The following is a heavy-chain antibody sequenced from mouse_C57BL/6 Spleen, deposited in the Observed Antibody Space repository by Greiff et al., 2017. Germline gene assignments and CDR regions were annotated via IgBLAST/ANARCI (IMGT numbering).Heavy chain of an antibody. CDR1: GYTFTDYY. CDR2: INPNNGGT. Sequence: VQLKQSGPELVKPGASVKISCKASGYTFTDYYMNWVKQSHGKSLEWIGDINPNNGGTSYNQKFKGKATLTVDKSSSTAYMELRSLTSEDSAVYYCARSGQLGFAYWGQGTLVTVSA. CDR3: ARSGQLGFAY. V-gene: IGHV1-26*01. J-gene: IGHJ3*01. D-gene: IGHD6-1*01.